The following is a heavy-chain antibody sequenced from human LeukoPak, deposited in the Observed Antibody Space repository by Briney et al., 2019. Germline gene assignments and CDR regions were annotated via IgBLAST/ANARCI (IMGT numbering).Heavy chain of an antibody. CDR1: GFTVSGNY. Sequence: GGSLRLSCAASGFTVSGNYMSWVRQAPGKGLEWASVIYSGGSTYYVDSVKGRFTISRDNSKNTLYLQMNSLRTEDTAVYYCARALYYGSGAYYYYYMDVWGKGTTVTVSS. D-gene: IGHD3-10*01. V-gene: IGHV3-66*02. J-gene: IGHJ6*03. CDR2: IYSGGST. CDR3: ARALYYGSGAYYYYYMDV.